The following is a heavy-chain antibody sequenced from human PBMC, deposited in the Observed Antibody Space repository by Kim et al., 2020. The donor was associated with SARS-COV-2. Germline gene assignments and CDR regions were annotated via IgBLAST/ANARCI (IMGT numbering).Heavy chain of an antibody. CDR3: AKPVGYSSTVYWCDP. CDR2: ITESGESA. V-gene: IGHV3-23*01. D-gene: IGHD6-13*01. CDR1: GFTFSSYA. J-gene: IGHJ5*02. Sequence: GGSLRLSCAASGFTFSSYAMSWVRQAPGKGLEWVSAITESGESAYYADSVKGRFSISRDNSNNTLFLQMNSLRAEDTAVYYCAKPVGYSSTVYWCDPWGQGTLFTVSS.